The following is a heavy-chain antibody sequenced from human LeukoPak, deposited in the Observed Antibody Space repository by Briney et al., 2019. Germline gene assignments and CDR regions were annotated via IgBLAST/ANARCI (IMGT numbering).Heavy chain of an antibody. V-gene: IGHV1-2*02. J-gene: IGHJ4*02. CDR3: ATGPYYDRSDY. CDR1: GYTFTGYF. CDR2: INPNSVGT. Sequence: GSVKDSCKASGYTFTGYFMHWVRPAPRQGLEWMGWINPNSVGTNYAQKFQGRVTMTTDTSTSTAYMDLRSLRSDGTARYYCATGPYYDRSDYWGQGSLVTVSS. D-gene: IGHD3-22*01.